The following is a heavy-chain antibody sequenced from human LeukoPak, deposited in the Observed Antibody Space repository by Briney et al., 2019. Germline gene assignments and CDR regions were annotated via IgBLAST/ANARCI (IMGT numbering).Heavy chain of an antibody. Sequence: GASVKVSCKASGYTFTGYYMHWVRQAPRHGLEWMGGINPNRGDTNYAQKFKGRVTMTRDTSISTSYMELSRLRSDDTAVYYCARDVDHYDIRGKGLVDIWGQGTMVTVSS. V-gene: IGHV1-2*02. J-gene: IGHJ3*02. CDR3: ARDVDHYDIRGKGLVDI. D-gene: IGHD3-22*01. CDR2: INPNRGDT. CDR1: GYTFTGYY.